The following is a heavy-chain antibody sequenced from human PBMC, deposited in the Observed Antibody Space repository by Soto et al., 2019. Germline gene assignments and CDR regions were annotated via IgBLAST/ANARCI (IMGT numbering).Heavy chain of an antibody. J-gene: IGHJ5*02. CDR3: ARTDYGTAYFDP. V-gene: IGHV4-30-4*01. Sequence: LSLTCTVSGDSISSGNHYWSWIRQPPGKGLEWIGYIFYSGTAYYNPSLKSRLTISVDTSKNQFSLKLSSVTAADTAVYYCARTDYGTAYFDPWGKGSLVTVSS. CDR1: GDSISSGNHY. CDR2: IFYSGTA. D-gene: IGHD3-10*01.